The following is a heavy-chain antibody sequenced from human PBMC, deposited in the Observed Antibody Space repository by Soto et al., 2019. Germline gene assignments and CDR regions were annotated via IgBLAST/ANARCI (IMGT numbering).Heavy chain of an antibody. CDR2: IVVGSGNT. Sequence: SVKVYCKASGFTFTSSVMQWVRQARGQRLEWIGWIVVGSGNTNYAQKFQERVTITRDMSTSTAYMELSSLRSEDTAVYYCAAIPYYDILTGPFDYWGQGTLVTVSS. CDR1: GFTFTSSV. V-gene: IGHV1-58*02. J-gene: IGHJ4*02. CDR3: AAIPYYDILTGPFDY. D-gene: IGHD3-9*01.